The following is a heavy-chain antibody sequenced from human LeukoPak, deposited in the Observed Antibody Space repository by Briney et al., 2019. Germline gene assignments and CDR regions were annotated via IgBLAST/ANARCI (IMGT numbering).Heavy chain of an antibody. CDR2: ISSSSSTI. CDR1: GFTFRSYS. D-gene: IGHD3-9*01. J-gene: IGHJ5*02. CDR3: ARDALQLTGNYVTRWWFDP. V-gene: IGHV3-48*01. Sequence: GGSLRLSCTASGFTFRSYSMNWVRQAPGKGLEWVSYISSSSSTIYYADSVRGRFTISRDNARNSLYLQMNSLSAEDTAFYYCARDALQLTGNYVTRWWFDPWGQGTLVTVSS.